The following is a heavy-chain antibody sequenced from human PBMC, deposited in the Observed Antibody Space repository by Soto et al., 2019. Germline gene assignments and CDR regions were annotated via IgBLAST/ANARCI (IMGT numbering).Heavy chain of an antibody. D-gene: IGHD6-19*01. V-gene: IGHV4-59*08. J-gene: IGHJ5*02. Sequence: SETLSLTCTVSGGSISSYYWSWIRQPPGKGLEWIGYIYYSGSTNYNPSLKSRVTISVDTSKNQFSLKLSSVTAADTAVYYCARPRLGEEQWLGWFDPWGQGTLVTVSS. CDR2: IYYSGST. CDR1: GGSISSYY. CDR3: ARPRLGEEQWLGWFDP.